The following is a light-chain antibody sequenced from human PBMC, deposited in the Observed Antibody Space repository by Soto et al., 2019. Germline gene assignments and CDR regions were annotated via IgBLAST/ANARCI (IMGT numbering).Light chain of an antibody. V-gene: IGKV3-11*01. CDR3: QQRDIWPPLT. J-gene: IGKJ4*01. CDR2: DAT. CDR1: QSVGIY. Sequence: VLTQCPVTVSLSPGETATLFCKASQSVGIYLGWFQQKPGQAPRVLIYDATNRAGGVPDRFSGSGSGTDFTLTISSLEAEDSAVYYCQQRDIWPPLTFGGGTKLEIK.